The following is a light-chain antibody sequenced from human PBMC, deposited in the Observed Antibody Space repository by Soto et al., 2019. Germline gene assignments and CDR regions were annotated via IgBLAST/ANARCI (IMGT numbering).Light chain of an antibody. Sequence: EIVLTQSPATRSWSPGERATLSCRASQSVSSVLAWFQQKPGQAPRLLIYDASNRATGIPARFSGSGSGTDVALTISSLEPEDFAVYYCQQRYNWPGTFGQGTKLEIK. CDR2: DAS. V-gene: IGKV3-11*01. CDR1: QSVSSV. J-gene: IGKJ2*01. CDR3: QQRYNWPGT.